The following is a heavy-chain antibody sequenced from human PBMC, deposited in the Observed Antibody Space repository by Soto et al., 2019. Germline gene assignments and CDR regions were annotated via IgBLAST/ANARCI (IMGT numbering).Heavy chain of an antibody. J-gene: IGHJ6*03. Sequence: QVQLVQSGAEVKKPGSSVKVSCKASGGTFSSYTISWVRQAPGQGLEWMGRIIPILGIANYAQKFQGRVTITADKSTSTAYMELSSLRSEDTAVYYCARDGNFGENFYYYYMDVWGKGITVTVSS. CDR2: IIPILGIA. D-gene: IGHD3-10*01. CDR3: ARDGNFGENFYYYYMDV. V-gene: IGHV1-69*08. CDR1: GGTFSSYT.